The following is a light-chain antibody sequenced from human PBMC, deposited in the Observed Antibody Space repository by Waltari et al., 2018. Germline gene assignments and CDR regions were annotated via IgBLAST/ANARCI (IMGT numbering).Light chain of an antibody. J-gene: IGKJ4*01. Sequence: EIVLTQSPGTLSLSPGERATLSCRASQSVSSYLAWYKPKPGQAPRLLIYESSNRATGIPARFSGSGSGTDFTLTISSLEPEDSAVYYCQQRSNFLTFGGGTKVEIK. CDR1: QSVSSY. CDR2: ESS. CDR3: QQRSNFLT. V-gene: IGKV3-11*01.